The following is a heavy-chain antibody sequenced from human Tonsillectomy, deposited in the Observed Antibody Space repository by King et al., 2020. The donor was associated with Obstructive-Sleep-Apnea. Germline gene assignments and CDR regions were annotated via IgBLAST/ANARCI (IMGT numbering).Heavy chain of an antibody. CDR3: ARDLKDCSTTSCYVTFEDGMDV. CDR2: ISSTSHYI. D-gene: IGHD2-2*01. Sequence: VQLVESGGGLVKPGGSLRLSCAASGFIFSSHSMNWVRPAPGKGMEWVSAISSTSHYIYYSDSVKGRFTISRDNAKNSVYLQMDSLRAEDTAVYYCARDLKDCSTTSCYVTFEDGMDVWGQGTTVTASS. J-gene: IGHJ6*02. V-gene: IGHV3-21*01. CDR1: GFIFSSHS.